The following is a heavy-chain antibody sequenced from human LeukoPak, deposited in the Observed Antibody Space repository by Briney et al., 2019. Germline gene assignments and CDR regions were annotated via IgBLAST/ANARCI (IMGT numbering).Heavy chain of an antibody. CDR2: INPSGGST. V-gene: IGHV1-46*01. CDR1: GYTFTSYY. J-gene: IGHJ4*02. D-gene: IGHD3-22*01. Sequence: ASVKVSCKASGYTFTSYYIHWVRQAPGQGLEWMGIINPSGGSTNYAQKFQGRVSMTRDTSTNTVYMQLSSLRSEDTAVYYCARGEYYYDPHLDFWGQGTLVTVSS. CDR3: ARGEYYYDPHLDF.